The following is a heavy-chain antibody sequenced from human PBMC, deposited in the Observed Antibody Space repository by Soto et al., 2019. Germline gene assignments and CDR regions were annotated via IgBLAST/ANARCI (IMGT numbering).Heavy chain of an antibody. D-gene: IGHD4-17*01. V-gene: IGHV2-5*01. J-gene: IGHJ2*01. Sequence: QITLKESGPTLVKPTQTLTLTCTFSAFSLRDIGVGVGWIRQPPGKALEWLALIYWNDDKTYSPSLRGRVTITTDTSNNPVVLTATNMDPVDTATYFCAHDYGDYGYFDVWGRGTLVTVSS. CDR3: AHDYGDYGYFDV. CDR1: AFSLRDIGVG. CDR2: IYWNDDK.